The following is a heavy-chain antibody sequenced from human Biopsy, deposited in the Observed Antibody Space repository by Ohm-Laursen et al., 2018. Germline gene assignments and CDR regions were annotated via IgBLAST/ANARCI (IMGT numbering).Heavy chain of an antibody. J-gene: IGHJ4*02. CDR1: GFTFSASA. CDR3: TLEGAVFDN. D-gene: IGHD3-16*01. Sequence: SLRLSCAASGFTFSASAVHWVRQAPGKGLEWVGHIRSKAKSYAIAYAASVTGRFTISRDDSKNMTYLQRNSLKTGDTAVYYFTLEGAVFDNWGQGTLVTVSS. CDR2: IRSKAKSYAI. V-gene: IGHV3-73*01.